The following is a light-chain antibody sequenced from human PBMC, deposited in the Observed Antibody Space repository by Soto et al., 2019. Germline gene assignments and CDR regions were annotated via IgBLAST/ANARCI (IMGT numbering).Light chain of an antibody. Sequence: EIVMTQSPDTLSVSPGERATLSCRASQNIINNLAWYQQKPGQAPRLLIYGASIRATGFPARFSGSGSGTEFTLTISSLRPEDFAVYYCQQYNDWPPLTFGGGTKVEIK. J-gene: IGKJ4*01. V-gene: IGKV3-15*01. CDR3: QQYNDWPPLT. CDR1: QNIINN. CDR2: GAS.